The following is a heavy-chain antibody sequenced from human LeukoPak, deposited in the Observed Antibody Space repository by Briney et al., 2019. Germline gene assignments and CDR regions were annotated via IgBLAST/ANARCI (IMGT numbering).Heavy chain of an antibody. CDR3: ARLPERYQLLYWFDP. V-gene: IGHV5-51*01. D-gene: IGHD2-2*02. CDR1: GYSFTSYW. J-gene: IGHJ5*02. CDR2: IYPGDSVT. Sequence: GESLKISCKGSGYSFTSYWIGWVRQMPGKGLEWMGIIYPGDSVTRYSPSFQGQVTISADKSISTAYLQWSSLKASDTAMYYCARLPERYQLLYWFDPWGQGTLVTVSS.